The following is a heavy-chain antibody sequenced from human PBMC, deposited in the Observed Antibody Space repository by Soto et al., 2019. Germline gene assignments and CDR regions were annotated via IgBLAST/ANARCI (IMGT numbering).Heavy chain of an antibody. Sequence: GGSLRLSCAASGFTFSSYGMHWVRQAPGKGLEWVALISYDGSNKYYADSVKGRFTISRDNSKNTLSLQVSSLRPEDTAVYYCAKDRDSSGWFSGYYYGVDVRGQGTTVTVSS. CDR3: AKDRDSSGWFSGYYYGVDV. V-gene: IGHV3-30*18. J-gene: IGHJ6*02. CDR2: ISYDGSNK. D-gene: IGHD6-19*01. CDR1: GFTFSSYG.